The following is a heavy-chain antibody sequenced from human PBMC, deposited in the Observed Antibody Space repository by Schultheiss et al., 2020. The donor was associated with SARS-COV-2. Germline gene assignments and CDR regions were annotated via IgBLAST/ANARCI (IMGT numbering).Heavy chain of an antibody. V-gene: IGHV4-34*01. Sequence: SQTLSLTCTVSGGSISSYYWSWIRQPPGKGLEWIGEISHSGSTNYNPSLKSRVTISVDTSKNQFSLKLSSVTAADTAVYYCARRPWYYYGMDVWGQGTTVTVAS. CDR1: GGSISSYY. J-gene: IGHJ6*02. CDR3: ARRPWYYYGMDV. CDR2: ISHSGST.